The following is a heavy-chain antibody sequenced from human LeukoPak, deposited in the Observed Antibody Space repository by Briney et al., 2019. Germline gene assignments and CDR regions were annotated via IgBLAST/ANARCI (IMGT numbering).Heavy chain of an antibody. CDR3: ASSTWYSSGPSF. Sequence: SETLSLTCTVSSGSISTSNYYWGWIRQPPGKGLEWIGSIYYSGSTYYNPSLKSRVTISVDTSKNQFSLKLNSVSAADTAVFYCASSTWYSSGPSFWGQGTMVTVSS. D-gene: IGHD6-19*01. CDR1: SGSISTSNYY. J-gene: IGHJ3*01. V-gene: IGHV4-39*07. CDR2: IYYSGST.